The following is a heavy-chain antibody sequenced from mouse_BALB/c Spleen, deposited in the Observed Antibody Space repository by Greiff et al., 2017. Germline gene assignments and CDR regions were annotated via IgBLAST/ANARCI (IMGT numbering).Heavy chain of an antibody. Sequence: QVQLQQSGAELVRPGTSVKVSCKASGYAFTNYLIEWVKQRPGQGLEWIGVINPGSGGTNYNEKFKGKATLTADKSSSTAYMQLSSLTSDDSAVYFCARRWDRWYFDVWGAGTTVTVSS. CDR3: ARRWDRWYFDV. J-gene: IGHJ1*01. CDR2: INPGSGGT. CDR1: GYAFTNYL. V-gene: IGHV1-54*01. D-gene: IGHD4-1*01.